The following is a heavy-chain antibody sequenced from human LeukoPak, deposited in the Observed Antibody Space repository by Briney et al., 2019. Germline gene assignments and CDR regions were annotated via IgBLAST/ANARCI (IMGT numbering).Heavy chain of an antibody. D-gene: IGHD3-22*01. V-gene: IGHV1-2*02. CDR2: INPNSGGT. CDR3: ARETYYYDSSGYYYSAGLDY. Sequence: GASVKVSCKASGYTFTGYYMHWVRQAPGQGLEWMGWINPNSGGTNYAQKFQGRVTMTRDTSISTAYMELSRLRSDDTAVYYCARETYYYDSSGYYYSAGLDYWGQGTLVTVSP. CDR1: GYTFTGYY. J-gene: IGHJ4*02.